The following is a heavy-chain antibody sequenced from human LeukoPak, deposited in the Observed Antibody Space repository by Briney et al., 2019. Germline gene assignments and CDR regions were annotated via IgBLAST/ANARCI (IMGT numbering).Heavy chain of an antibody. Sequence: ASVKVSCKASGYTFTSYDINWVRQATGQGLEWMGWMNPNSGNTGYAQKFQGRVTMTRNTSISTAYMELSSLRSEDTAVYYCATPAGRATVTIDYWGQGTLVTVSS. D-gene: IGHD4-11*01. J-gene: IGHJ4*02. CDR2: MNPNSGNT. V-gene: IGHV1-8*01. CDR1: GYTFTSYD. CDR3: ATPAGRATVTIDY.